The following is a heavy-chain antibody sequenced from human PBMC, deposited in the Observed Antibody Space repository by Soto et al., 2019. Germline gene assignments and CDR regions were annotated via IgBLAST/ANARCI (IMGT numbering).Heavy chain of an antibody. CDR2: IWYDGSNK. J-gene: IGHJ6*03. Sequence: GGSLRLSCAASGFTFSSYGMHWVRQAPGKGLEWVAVIWYDGSNKYYADSVKGRFTISRDNSKNTLYLQMNSLRAEDTAVYYCAREIQLWQPAVSYYYYMDVWGKGNTVTVSS. D-gene: IGHD5-18*01. CDR3: AREIQLWQPAVSYYYYMDV. CDR1: GFTFSSYG. V-gene: IGHV3-33*01.